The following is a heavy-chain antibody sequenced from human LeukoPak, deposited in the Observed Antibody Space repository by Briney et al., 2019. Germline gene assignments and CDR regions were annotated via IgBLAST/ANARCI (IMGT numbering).Heavy chain of an antibody. D-gene: IGHD6-13*01. Sequence: SETLSLTCTVSGGSVSSASYYWGWIRQPPGKGLEWIGSMFYSGRTYHNPTLRSRVTISVDTSKNQFSVKLTSVTAADTAVYYCASFRVAAAGFDYWGQGTLVTVSS. V-gene: IGHV4-39*01. CDR2: MFYSGRT. CDR1: GGSVSSASYY. J-gene: IGHJ4*02. CDR3: ASFRVAAAGFDY.